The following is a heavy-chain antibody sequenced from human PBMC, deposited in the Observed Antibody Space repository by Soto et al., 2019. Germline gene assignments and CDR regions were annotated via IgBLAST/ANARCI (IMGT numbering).Heavy chain of an antibody. CDR1: GGSISSYY. J-gene: IGHJ4*02. D-gene: IGHD2-21*02. CDR3: ARGRGMVVTAIPAQFDY. V-gene: IGHV4-59*01. CDR2: IYYSGST. Sequence: PSETLSLTCTVPGGSISSYYWSSLRQPPGKGLEWNGYIYYSGSTNYNPSLKSRATISVDTSKNQFSLKLSSVTAADTAVYYCARGRGMVVTAIPAQFDYWGQGTLVTVSS.